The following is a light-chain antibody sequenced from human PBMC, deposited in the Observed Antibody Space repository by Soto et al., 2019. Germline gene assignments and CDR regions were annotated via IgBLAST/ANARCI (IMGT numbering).Light chain of an antibody. CDR1: QNVLYNSNNENY. V-gene: IGKV4-1*01. CDR2: WAS. J-gene: IGKJ1*01. CDR3: QQYYTTPWT. Sequence: DIVMTQSPDSLAVSLGERATINCKSSQNVLYNSNNENYLAWYQQKPGQPPKLLIYWASTRESGVPDRFSGSGSGTDFTLTISSLQAEDVAVYYCQQYYTTPWTFGQGTKVEIK.